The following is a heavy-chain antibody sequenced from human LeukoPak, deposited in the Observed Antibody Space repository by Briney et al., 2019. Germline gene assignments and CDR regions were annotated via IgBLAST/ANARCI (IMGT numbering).Heavy chain of an antibody. V-gene: IGHV4-39*01. CDR3: ARQGPTVVTFFDY. CDR1: GGSISSSSYY. J-gene: IGHJ4*02. D-gene: IGHD4-23*01. Sequence: SETLSLTCTVSGGSISSSSYYWGWLRQPPGKGLVWIGTIYYSGSTYYNPSLKSRVTISVDTSKNQFSLKLSSVTVADTAVYYCARQGPTVVTFFDYWGQGTLVTVSS. CDR2: IYYSGST.